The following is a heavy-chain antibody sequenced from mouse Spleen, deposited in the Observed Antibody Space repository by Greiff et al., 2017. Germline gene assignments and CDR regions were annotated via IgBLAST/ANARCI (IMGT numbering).Heavy chain of an antibody. Sequence: QVQLQQPGAELVKPGASVKLSCKASGYTFTSYWMHWVKQRPGQGLEWIGMIHPHSGSTNYNEKFKSKATLTVDKSSRTAYMQLSSLTSEDSAVYYCAREGTWFAYWGQGTLVTVSA. V-gene: IGHV1-64*01. J-gene: IGHJ3*01. CDR3: AREGTWFAY. CDR1: GYTFTSYW. CDR2: IHPHSGST.